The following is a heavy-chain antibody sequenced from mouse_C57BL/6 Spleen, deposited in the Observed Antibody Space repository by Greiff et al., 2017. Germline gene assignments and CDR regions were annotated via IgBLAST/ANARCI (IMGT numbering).Heavy chain of an antibody. CDR3: ARANWDPGDFDY. CDR1: GYTFTSYT. CDR2: INPSSGYT. Sequence: VQLQQSGAELARPGASVKMSCKASGYTFTSYTMHWVKQRPGQGLEWIGYINPSSGYTKYNQKFKDKATLTADKSSSTAYMQLSSLTSEDSAVYYCARANWDPGDFDYWGQGTTLTVSS. J-gene: IGHJ2*01. D-gene: IGHD4-1*01. V-gene: IGHV1-4*01.